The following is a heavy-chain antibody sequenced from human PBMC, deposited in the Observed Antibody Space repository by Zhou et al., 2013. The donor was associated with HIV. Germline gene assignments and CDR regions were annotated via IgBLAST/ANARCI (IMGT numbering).Heavy chain of an antibody. CDR2: MNPNSGDT. Sequence: QVRLVQSGAEVKKPGASVKVSCKASGYTFTSYDINWVRQVTGQGLEWMGWMNPNSGDTGYAQKFQGRVTITRNTSISTAYMELSSLRSEDTAVYYCARGLGYCSGNSCHWWFDPWGQGTLVTVSS. J-gene: IGHJ5*02. D-gene: IGHD2-2*01. CDR3: ARGLGYCSGNSCHWWFDP. V-gene: IGHV1-8*03. CDR1: GYTFTSYD.